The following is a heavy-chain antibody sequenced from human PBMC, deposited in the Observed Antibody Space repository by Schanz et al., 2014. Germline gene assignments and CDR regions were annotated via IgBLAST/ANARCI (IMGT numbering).Heavy chain of an antibody. D-gene: IGHD2-21*01. J-gene: IGHJ5*02. V-gene: IGHV3-33*01. Sequence: QAQLMESGGGVVQPGTSLILSCSVSGFSLNTYGIHWFRQPAGKGLEWVAVIWNNGVTKYYADSVRGRFTISRDRFQNTLYLRMSSLRAEDTAVYYCARDLEGYDGGGGGFDPWGQGTLVTVSS. CDR3: ARDLEGYDGGGGGFDP. CDR1: GFSLNTYG. CDR2: IWNNGVTK.